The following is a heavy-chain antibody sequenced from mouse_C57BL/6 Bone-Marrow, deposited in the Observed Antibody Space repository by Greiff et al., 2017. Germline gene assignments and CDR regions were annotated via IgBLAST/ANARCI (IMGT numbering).Heavy chain of an antibody. CDR1: GYTFTSYT. D-gene: IGHD1-1*01. J-gene: IGHJ2*01. Sequence: VKLQESGAELARPGASVKMSCKASGYTFTSYTMHWVKQRPGQGLEWIGYINPSSGYTKYNQKFKDKATLTADKSSSTAYMQLSSLTSADSAVYYCARFITTVGYFDYWGQGTTLTVSS. CDR3: ARFITTVGYFDY. CDR2: INPSSGYT. V-gene: IGHV1-4*01.